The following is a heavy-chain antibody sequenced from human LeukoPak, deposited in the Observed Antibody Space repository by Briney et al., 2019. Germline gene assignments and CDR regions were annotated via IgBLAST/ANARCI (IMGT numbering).Heavy chain of an antibody. Sequence: PSETLSLTCAVYGGSFSGYYWSWIRQPPGKGLEWIGEINHSGSTNYNPSLKSRVTISVDTSKNQFSLKLSSVTAADTAVYYCARGAVLRFLEWFTPAEYYYYGMDVWGQGTTVTVSS. CDR2: INHSGST. CDR1: GGSFSGYY. V-gene: IGHV4-34*01. CDR3: ARGAVLRFLEWFTPAEYYYYGMDV. J-gene: IGHJ6*02. D-gene: IGHD3-3*01.